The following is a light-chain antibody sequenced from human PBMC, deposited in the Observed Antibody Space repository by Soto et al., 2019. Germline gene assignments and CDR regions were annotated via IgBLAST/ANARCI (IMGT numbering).Light chain of an antibody. V-gene: IGKV3-15*01. CDR2: GAS. Sequence: ETLMSQSPATLSVSPGARATLSCRASQSGNNNLAWYQQKLGQAPRVLLYGASTRATGIPGRFTGSGSGTEFILTIPSLQSAVSAVYYCQDYYTWPWKLGQGTTV. J-gene: IGKJ1*01. CDR3: QDYYTWPWK. CDR1: QSGNNN.